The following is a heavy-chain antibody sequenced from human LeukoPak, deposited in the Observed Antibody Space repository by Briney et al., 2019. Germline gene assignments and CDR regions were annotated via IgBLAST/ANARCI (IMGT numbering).Heavy chain of an antibody. CDR2: ISSSGTTI. J-gene: IGHJ6*03. V-gene: IGHV3-48*03. CDR3: ARRRGYVDV. D-gene: IGHD5-12*01. Sequence: GGSLRLSCAASGFTFSSYEMNWVRQAPRKGLEWVSYISSSGTTIYYADSVKGRFTISRDNAKNSLYLQMNSLRAEDTAVYYCARRRGYVDVWGKGTTVTVSS. CDR1: GFTFSSYE.